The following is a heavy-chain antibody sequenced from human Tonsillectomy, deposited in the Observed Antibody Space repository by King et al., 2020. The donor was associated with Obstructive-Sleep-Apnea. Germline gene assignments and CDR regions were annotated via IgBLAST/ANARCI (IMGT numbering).Heavy chain of an antibody. CDR2: ISSSSSYI. D-gene: IGHD3-10*01. CDR3: ARDRGNYYGMDV. J-gene: IGHJ6*02. CDR1: GFTFSSYS. Sequence: VQLVQSGGGLVKPGGSLRLSCAASGFTFSSYSMNWVRQAPGKGLEWVSSISSSSSYIYYADSVKGRFTISRDNAKNSLYLQMNSLRAEDTAVYYCARDRGNYYGMDVWGHGTTVTVSS. V-gene: IGHV3-21*01.